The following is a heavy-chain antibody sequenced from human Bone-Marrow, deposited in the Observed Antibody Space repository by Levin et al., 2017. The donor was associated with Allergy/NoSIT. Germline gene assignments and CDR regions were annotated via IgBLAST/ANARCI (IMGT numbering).Heavy chain of an antibody. D-gene: IGHD6-13*01. CDR1: GFTFSSFG. CDR3: AKGRHRRQQTNWFES. J-gene: IGHJ5*01. V-gene: IGHV3-30*18. CDR2: VSYDGSDK. Sequence: GGSLRLSCEASGFTFSSFGFHWVCQAPGKGLDWVAVVSYDGSDKYYADSVKGRFTISRDNSKNTLFLQMNSLRGEDTAMYYCAKGRHRRQQTNWFESWGQGTLVTVSS.